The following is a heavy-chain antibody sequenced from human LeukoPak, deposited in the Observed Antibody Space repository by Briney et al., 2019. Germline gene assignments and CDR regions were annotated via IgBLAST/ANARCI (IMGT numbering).Heavy chain of an antibody. J-gene: IGHJ5*02. CDR2: INHSGGT. CDR3: AREGTTDSSTWYMSWFDP. V-gene: IGHV4-34*01. D-gene: IGHD6-13*01. CDR1: SGSLSDYF. Sequence: SETLSLTCAVYSGSLSDYFWSWIRQSPGKGLEWIGEINHSGGTKYNPSLKSRVTISVDTSKNQFSLRLSSVTAADTAVYYCAREGTTDSSTWYMSWFDPWGQGTLVTVSS.